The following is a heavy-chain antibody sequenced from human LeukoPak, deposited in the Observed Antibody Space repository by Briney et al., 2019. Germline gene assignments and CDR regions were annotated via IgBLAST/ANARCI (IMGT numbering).Heavy chain of an antibody. Sequence: SETLSLTCTVSGGSISGYCWSWIRQSPGSRLEWIGYFCYSRSANSSPNYNPSLKSRVAMSVDTSKNHFSLNLSSVIAADTAMYYCARGYSSNWYLDTWGQGTLVTVSS. D-gene: IGHD6-13*01. V-gene: IGHV4-59*01. J-gene: IGHJ4*02. CDR2: FCYSRSA. CDR3: ARGYSSNWYLDT. CDR1: GGSISGYC.